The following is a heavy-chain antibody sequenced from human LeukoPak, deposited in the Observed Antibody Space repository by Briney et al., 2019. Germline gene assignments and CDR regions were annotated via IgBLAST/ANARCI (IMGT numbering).Heavy chain of an antibody. CDR2: ISGSGGTT. J-gene: IGHJ4*02. D-gene: IGHD4/OR15-4a*01. V-gene: IGHV3-23*01. Sequence: ETLSLTCAVSGGSISSDHWWTWVRQAPGKGLEWVSAISGSGGTTFYADSVKGRFTISRDNSKNTLYLQMNSLRAEDTALYYCAQSLGQVRPDYWGQGTLVTVSS. CDR1: GGSISSDH. CDR3: AQSLGQVRPDY.